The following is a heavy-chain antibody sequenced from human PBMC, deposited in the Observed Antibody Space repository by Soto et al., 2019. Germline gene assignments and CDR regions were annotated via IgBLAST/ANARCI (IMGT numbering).Heavy chain of an antibody. CDR2: IYYSGGT. V-gene: IGHV4-59*01. J-gene: IGHJ6*03. Sequence: QVQLQESGPGLVKPSETLSLTCTVSGGSISTYDWSWIRQPPGKGLEWIGYIYYSGGTNYNPSLKSRVTISVDTSKNQFSLKLSSVTAADTAVYYCARSDSRYYYYMDVWGKGTTVIVSS. CDR3: ARSDSRYYYYMDV. D-gene: IGHD3-3*01. CDR1: GGSISTYD.